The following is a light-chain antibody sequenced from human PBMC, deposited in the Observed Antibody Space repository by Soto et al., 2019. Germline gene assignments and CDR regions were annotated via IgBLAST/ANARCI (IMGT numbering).Light chain of an antibody. J-gene: IGLJ1*01. CDR1: RSDVGGYNF. Sequence: QSALTQPASVSGSPGQSITISCTGTRSDVGGYNFVSWYQQDPGKAPKLIIYEVTYRPLGVSNRLSGSKSGNTASLTISGLQAEDEADDYCSSYTNISTYVFGTGPKVTVL. CDR2: EVT. V-gene: IGLV2-14*01. CDR3: SSYTNISTYV.